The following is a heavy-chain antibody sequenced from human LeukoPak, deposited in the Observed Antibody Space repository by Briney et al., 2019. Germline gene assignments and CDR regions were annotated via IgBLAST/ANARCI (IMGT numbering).Heavy chain of an antibody. CDR1: GYTFTSYY. J-gene: IGHJ4*02. CDR3: ARVYYYYDSSGXXTLYFDY. Sequence: VSCKTSGYTFTSYYMHWVRQAPGQGLEWMGXVNPTSGGTNYAQKFQGRVTMTRDTSSSTAYMELSRLRSDDTAVYYCARVYYYYDSSGXXTLYFDYWGQGTXXXVSS. V-gene: IGHV1-2*02. D-gene: IGHD3-22*01. CDR2: VNPTSGGT.